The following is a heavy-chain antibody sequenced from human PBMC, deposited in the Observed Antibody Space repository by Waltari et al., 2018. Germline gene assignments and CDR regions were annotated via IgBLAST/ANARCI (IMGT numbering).Heavy chain of an antibody. D-gene: IGHD3-9*01. CDR2: ISYDGSNK. J-gene: IGHJ5*02. CDR3: ARPDYDIVGFDP. CDR1: GFTFSRYA. Sequence: QVQLVESGGGVVQPGRSLRLSCAASGFTFSRYAMHWVRQAPGKGLEWWAVISYDGSNKYYADSVKGRFTISRDNSKNTLYLQMNSLRAEDTAVYYCARPDYDIVGFDPWGQGTLVTVSS. V-gene: IGHV3-30*01.